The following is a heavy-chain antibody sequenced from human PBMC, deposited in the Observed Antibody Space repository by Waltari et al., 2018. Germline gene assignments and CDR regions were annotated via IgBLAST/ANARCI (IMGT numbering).Heavy chain of an antibody. J-gene: IGHJ3*02. Sequence: QLQLQESGPGLVKPSETLSLTCTVSGGSISSSSYYWGWIRQPPGKGLEWIGSIYYSGSTYYNPSLKSRVTISVDTSKNQFSLKLSSVTAADTAVYYCARYQLLTGPHDAFDIWGQGTMVTVSS. V-gene: IGHV4-39*07. D-gene: IGHD2-2*01. CDR2: IYYSGST. CDR1: GGSISSSSYY. CDR3: ARYQLLTGPHDAFDI.